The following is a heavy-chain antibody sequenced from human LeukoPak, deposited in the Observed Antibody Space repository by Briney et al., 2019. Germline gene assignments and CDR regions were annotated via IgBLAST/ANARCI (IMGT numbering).Heavy chain of an antibody. D-gene: IGHD2-2*01. V-gene: IGHV1-46*01. CDR2: INPSGGST. J-gene: IGHJ6*03. Sequence: ASVKVSCKASGYTFTSYYMHWVRQAPGQGLEWMGIINPSGGSTSYAQKFQGRVTMTRDMSTSTVYMELSSLRSEDTAVYYCAAPLNCSSTSCRRDYYYHMDVWGKGTTVTVSS. CDR1: GYTFTSYY. CDR3: AAPLNCSSTSCRRDYYYHMDV.